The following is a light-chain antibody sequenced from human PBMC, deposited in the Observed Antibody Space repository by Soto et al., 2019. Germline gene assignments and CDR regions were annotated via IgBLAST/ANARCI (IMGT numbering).Light chain of an antibody. Sequence: DIVLTQSPGTLSLSPGKRATLSCWASQSVGNNYLAWYQPKPGQAPRLLIYHASSRATGIPDRFSGSGSGTEFTLTISRLEPGDFAVYYGQQYGLSPPPTFGQGTLLEIK. CDR3: QQYGLSPPPT. CDR1: QSVGNNY. CDR2: HAS. J-gene: IGKJ5*01. V-gene: IGKV3-20*01.